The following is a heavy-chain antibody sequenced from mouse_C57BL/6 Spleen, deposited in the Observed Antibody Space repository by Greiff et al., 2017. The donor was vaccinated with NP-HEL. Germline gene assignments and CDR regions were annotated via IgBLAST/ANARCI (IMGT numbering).Heavy chain of an antibody. CDR1: GYTFTSYW. V-gene: IGHV1-50*01. D-gene: IGHD1-1*01. J-gene: IGHJ1*03. CDR2: IDPSDSYT. CDR3: ARSRSYGSSDYWYFDV. Sequence: VQLQQPGAELVKPGASVKLSCKASGYTFTSYWMQWVKQRPGQGLEWIGEIDPSDSYTNYNQKFKGKATLTVDTSSSTAYMQLSSLTSEDSAVYYCARSRSYGSSDYWYFDVWGTGTTVTVSS.